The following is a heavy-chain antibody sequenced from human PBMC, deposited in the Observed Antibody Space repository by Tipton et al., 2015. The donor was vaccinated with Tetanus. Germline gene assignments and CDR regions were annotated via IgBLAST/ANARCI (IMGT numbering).Heavy chain of an antibody. D-gene: IGHD2-15*01. CDR2: IYTSGST. V-gene: IGHV4-4*07. CDR1: GGSISSYY. Sequence: TLSLTCTVSGGSISSYYWSWIRQPAGKGLEWIGRIYTSGSTNYNPSLKSRVTMSVDTSKNQFSLKLSSVTAADTAVYYCARVIPEVSYSSLVQAFDIWGQGTMVTVSS. J-gene: IGHJ3*02. CDR3: ARVIPEVSYSSLVQAFDI.